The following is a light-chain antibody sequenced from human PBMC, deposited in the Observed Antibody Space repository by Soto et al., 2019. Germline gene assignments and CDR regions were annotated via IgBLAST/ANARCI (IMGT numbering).Light chain of an antibody. CDR3: QERNNWLWT. CDR1: QSVSSY. J-gene: IGKJ1*01. Sequence: EIVFTQSLSTLSLSPGERATLPCRASQSVSSYLAWYQQKPGQAPRLLIHEASNRATGIPARFSGSGSGTDFTLTISSLEPEDFAVYYCQERNNWLWTFGQGTKVDIK. CDR2: EAS. V-gene: IGKV3-11*01.